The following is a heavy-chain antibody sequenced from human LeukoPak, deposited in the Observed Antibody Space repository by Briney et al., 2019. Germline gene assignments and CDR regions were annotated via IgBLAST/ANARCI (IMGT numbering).Heavy chain of an antibody. J-gene: IGHJ3*02. Sequence: SETLSLTCAVYGGSFSGHYWSWIRQPPGKGLEWIGEINHSGSTNYNPSLKSRVTISVDTSKNQFSLKLSSVTAADTAVHYCATSGYPAGAFDIWGQGTMVTVSS. CDR3: ATSGYPAGAFDI. CDR1: GGSFSGHY. V-gene: IGHV4-34*01. D-gene: IGHD5-12*01. CDR2: INHSGST.